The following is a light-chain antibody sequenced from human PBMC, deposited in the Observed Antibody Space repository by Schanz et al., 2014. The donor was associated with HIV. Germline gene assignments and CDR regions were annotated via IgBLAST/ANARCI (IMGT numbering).Light chain of an antibody. Sequence: EIVLTQSPGTLSLSPGERATLSCRASQSVSGSYLTWYQHRPGQAPRLLIYGASSRATGIPDRFSGSGSGTDFTLTISRLEPEDFAVYYCQQYGSSPRTFGQGAKVEI. J-gene: IGKJ1*01. CDR2: GAS. CDR1: QSVSGSY. CDR3: QQYGSSPRT. V-gene: IGKV3-20*01.